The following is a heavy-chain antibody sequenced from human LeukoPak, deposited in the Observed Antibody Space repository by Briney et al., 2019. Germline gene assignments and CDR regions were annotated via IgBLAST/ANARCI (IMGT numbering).Heavy chain of an antibody. Sequence: GGSLRLSCAASGFTFSSYSMNWVREAPGKGLEWVSSISSSSSYIYYAASVKGRFTISRDNAKNSLYLQMNSLRAEDTAVYYCARRDGDYFYYFDYWGQGTLVTVSS. V-gene: IGHV3-21*01. CDR2: ISSSSSYI. D-gene: IGHD4-17*01. J-gene: IGHJ4*02. CDR1: GFTFSSYS. CDR3: ARRDGDYFYYFDY.